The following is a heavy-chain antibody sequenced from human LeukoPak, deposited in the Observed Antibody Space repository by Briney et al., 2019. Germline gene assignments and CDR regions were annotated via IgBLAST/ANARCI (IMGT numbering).Heavy chain of an antibody. CDR3: ARLSDSISCFGFDV. J-gene: IGHJ3*01. CDR1: GFSFSSYW. D-gene: IGHD2-2*01. CDR2: IKKDESEK. Sequence: GGSLRLSCEASGFSFSSYWMSWVRQAPGKRLERVANIKKDESEKYYVGSVRGRFTISRDNAKNSLYLQMNGLRADDTAVYYCARLSDSISCFGFDVWGHGTTVTVSS. V-gene: IGHV3-7*01.